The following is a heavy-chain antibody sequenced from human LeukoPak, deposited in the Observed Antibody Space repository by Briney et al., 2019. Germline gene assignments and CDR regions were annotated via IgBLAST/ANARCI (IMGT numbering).Heavy chain of an antibody. CDR1: GGSISSYY. CDR3: ARTYLTYYDSSGFEY. D-gene: IGHD3-22*01. V-gene: IGHV4-59*01. CDR2: IYYSGST. J-gene: IGHJ4*02. Sequence: SETLSLTCTVSGGSISSYYWSWIRQPPGKGLEWIGYIYYSGSTNYNPSLKSRVTISVDTSKNQFSLRLSSVTAADTAVYYCARTYLTYYDSSGFEYWGQGTLVTVSS.